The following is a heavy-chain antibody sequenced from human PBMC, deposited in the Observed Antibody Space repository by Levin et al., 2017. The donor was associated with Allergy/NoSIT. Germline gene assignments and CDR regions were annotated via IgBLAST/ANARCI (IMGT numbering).Heavy chain of an antibody. D-gene: IGHD2-15*01. CDR2: ISYDGTKT. V-gene: IGHV3-30*18. CDR1: GFTFTNYG. CDR3: AKDLRIYLWYGFDY. J-gene: IGHJ4*02. Sequence: GGSLRLSCVVSGFTFTNYGMHWVRQAPGKGLEWVAVISYDGTKTHYADSVKGRFTISRDNSNNTLYLQMNNLRTEDTTVYYCAKDLRIYLWYGFDYWGQGILVTVSS.